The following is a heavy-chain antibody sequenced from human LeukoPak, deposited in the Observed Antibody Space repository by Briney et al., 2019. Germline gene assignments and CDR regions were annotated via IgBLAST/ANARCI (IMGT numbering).Heavy chain of an antibody. V-gene: IGHV3-71*01. J-gene: IGHJ6*04. CDR3: GRADYYGSGSPISLDV. D-gene: IGHD3-10*01. Sequence: GGSLRLSCAASGFTLSDYYMSWVRQAPGKGLEWVSFIRSNAYGATTEYAASVKGRFTISRDDSKSIAYLQMNSLKTEDTAVYYCGRADYYGSGSPISLDVWGKGTTVTVSS. CDR1: GFTLSDYY. CDR2: IRSNAYGATT.